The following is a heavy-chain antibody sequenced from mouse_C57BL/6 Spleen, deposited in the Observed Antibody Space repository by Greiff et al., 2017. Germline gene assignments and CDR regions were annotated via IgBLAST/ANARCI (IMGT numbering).Heavy chain of an antibody. J-gene: IGHJ2*01. CDR3: ARMAVGPFDY. CDR2: INPNNGGT. Sequence: VQLQQSGPELVKPGASVQMSCKASGYTFTDYNMHWVKQSHGKSLEWIGYINPNNGGTSYNQKFKGKATLTVNKSSSTAYMELRSLTSEDSAVYYCARMAVGPFDYWCQGTTLTVSS. D-gene: IGHD1-1*02. V-gene: IGHV1-22*01. CDR1: GYTFTDYN.